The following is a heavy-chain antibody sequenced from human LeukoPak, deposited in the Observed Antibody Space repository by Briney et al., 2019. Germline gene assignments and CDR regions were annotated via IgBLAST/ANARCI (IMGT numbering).Heavy chain of an antibody. CDR3: ARDPPRVGAPDY. D-gene: IGHD1-26*01. CDR1: GDNFTGDY. Sequence: ASVKVSCKASGDNFTGDYIHWVRQAPGQGLEWMGWINPTSGGTKYAQKFQGRVTMTWDTSISTAYMDLSRPRSDDTAVYFCARDPPRVGAPDYWGQGTLLTVSS. J-gene: IGHJ4*02. V-gene: IGHV1-2*02. CDR2: INPTSGGT.